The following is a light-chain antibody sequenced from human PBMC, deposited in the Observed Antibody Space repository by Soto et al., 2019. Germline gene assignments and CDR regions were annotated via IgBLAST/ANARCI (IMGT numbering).Light chain of an antibody. CDR1: QSVSSN. J-gene: IGKJ1*01. CDR3: QQYNNWPPWT. V-gene: IGKV3-15*01. CDR2: GAS. Sequence: EIEMTQSPATLSVSPGERATLSCRASQSVSSNLAWYQQKPGQTPRLLIYGASTRATDIPARFSGNGSGTEFTLTISSLQSEDXAVYYCQQYNNWPPWTFGQGTKVEIK.